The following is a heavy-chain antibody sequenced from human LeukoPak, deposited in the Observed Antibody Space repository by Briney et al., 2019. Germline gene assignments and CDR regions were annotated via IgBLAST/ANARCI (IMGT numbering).Heavy chain of an antibody. Sequence: GRSLRLSCAASGFTFSSYWMSWVRQAPGKGLEWVANIKQDGSEKYYVDSVKGRFTISRDNAKNSLYLQMNSLRAEDTAVYYCARDLVDYYYGMDVWGQGTTVTVSS. D-gene: IGHD6-6*01. V-gene: IGHV3-7*01. CDR2: IKQDGSEK. J-gene: IGHJ6*02. CDR1: GFTFSSYW. CDR3: ARDLVDYYYGMDV.